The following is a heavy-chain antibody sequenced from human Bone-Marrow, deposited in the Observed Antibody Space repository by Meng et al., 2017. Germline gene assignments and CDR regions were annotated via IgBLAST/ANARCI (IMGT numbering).Heavy chain of an antibody. Sequence: QVHLQESGPGLVRPSETLSLTCTVSSGSINSYFWSWIRQPPGKGPEWIGYISYSGSTNYNPSLKSRVTISVDTSKNQFSLKLSSVTAADTAVYYCARAIATRPDVFDYWGQGTLVTVSS. J-gene: IGHJ4*02. CDR2: ISYSGST. CDR1: SGSINSYF. V-gene: IGHV4-59*01. CDR3: ARAIATRPDVFDY. D-gene: IGHD6-6*01.